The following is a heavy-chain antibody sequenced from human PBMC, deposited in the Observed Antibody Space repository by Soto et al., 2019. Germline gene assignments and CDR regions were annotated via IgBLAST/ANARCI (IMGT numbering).Heavy chain of an antibody. CDR2: IRGSGGST. V-gene: IGHV3-23*01. CDR1: GCPVSFYA. CDR3: ARDLLPGITVEIDY. Sequence: GGTLRLSCAVSGCPVSFYALCWVWQSQGKGLERVSTIRGSGGSTYYADAVKGRFTISSDNSMSTLYLQMKCVTVEDTAIYYCARDLLPGITVEIDYWGQGALVTVSS. J-gene: IGHJ4*02.